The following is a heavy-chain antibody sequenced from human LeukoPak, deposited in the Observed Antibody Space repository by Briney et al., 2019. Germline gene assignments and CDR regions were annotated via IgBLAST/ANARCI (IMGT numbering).Heavy chain of an antibody. V-gene: IGHV4-59*01. CDR3: AREAPLGEYGDYVTDY. D-gene: IGHD4-17*01. J-gene: IGHJ4*02. Sequence: SETLSLTCTVSGGSISSYYWSWIRQPPGKGLGWIGYIYYSGSTNYNPSLKSRVTISVDTSKNQFSLKLSSVTAADTAVYYCAREAPLGEYGDYVTDYWGQGTLVTVSS. CDR1: GGSISSYY. CDR2: IYYSGST.